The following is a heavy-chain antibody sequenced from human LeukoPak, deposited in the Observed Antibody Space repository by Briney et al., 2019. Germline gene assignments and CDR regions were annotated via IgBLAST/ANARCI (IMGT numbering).Heavy chain of an antibody. Sequence: PGGSLRLSCVASGFTFSSYEMNWVRQAPGKGLEWVSYISSSGSTIYYADSMKGRFTISRDNAKNSLYLQMNSLRAEDTAVYYCARTGHYYYDSSSYYASDAFDIWGQGTMVTVSS. D-gene: IGHD3-22*01. CDR2: ISSSGSTI. V-gene: IGHV3-48*03. CDR1: GFTFSSYE. J-gene: IGHJ3*02. CDR3: ARTGHYYYDSSSYYASDAFDI.